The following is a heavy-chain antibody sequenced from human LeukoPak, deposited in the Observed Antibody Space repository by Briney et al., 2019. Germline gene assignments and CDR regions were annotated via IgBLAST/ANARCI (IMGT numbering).Heavy chain of an antibody. D-gene: IGHD2-2*01. Sequence: SDTLSLTCTVSGASVRRHYWSWIRQPPGKGLEGIGNVFHNGYSRFAPSLTSRVTMSVDTSKNQFSLNLNSVTAADTAVYYCASKPIVPASQGHYFDTWGQGILVTVSS. CDR2: VFHNGYS. V-gene: IGHV4-59*02. CDR1: GASVRRHY. CDR3: ASKPIVPASQGHYFDT. J-gene: IGHJ5*02.